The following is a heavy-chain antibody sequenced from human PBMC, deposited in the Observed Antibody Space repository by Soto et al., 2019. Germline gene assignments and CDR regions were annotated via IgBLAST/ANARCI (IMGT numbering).Heavy chain of an antibody. J-gene: IGHJ4*02. CDR3: AIDTSNYYDSSGYTYHLDY. D-gene: IGHD3-22*01. CDR1: GGSISSYY. CDR2: IYYSGST. V-gene: IGHV4-59*01. Sequence: SETLSLTCTVSGGSISSYYWRWIRQPPGKGLEWIGYIYYSGSTNYNPSLKSRVTISVDTSKNQFSLKLSSVTAADTAVYYCAIDTSNYYDSSGYTYHLDYWGQGTLVTVSS.